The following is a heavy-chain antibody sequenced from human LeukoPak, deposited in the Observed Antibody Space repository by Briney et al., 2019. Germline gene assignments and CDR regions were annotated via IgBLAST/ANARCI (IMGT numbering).Heavy chain of an antibody. V-gene: IGHV4-4*07. CDR1: GGSISSYY. J-gene: IGHJ6*03. CDR2: IYTSGST. D-gene: IGHD3-3*01. CDR3: ARDRGTIFGVANYYYYMDV. Sequence: SETLSLTCTVSGGSISSYYWSWIRQPAGKGLEWIGRIYTSGSTNYNPSLKSRVTMSVDTSKNQLSLKLSSVTAADTAVYYCARDRGTIFGVANYYYYMDVWGKGTTVTVSS.